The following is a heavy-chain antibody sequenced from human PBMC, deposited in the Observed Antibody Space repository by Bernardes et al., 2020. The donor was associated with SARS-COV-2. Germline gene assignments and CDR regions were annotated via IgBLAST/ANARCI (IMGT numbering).Heavy chain of an antibody. J-gene: IGHJ6*03. CDR1: GFTFSSYS. V-gene: IGHV3-21*01. CDR3: ARGYCSSTSCFGRYYMDV. D-gene: IGHD2-2*01. Sequence: GGSLRLSCAASGFTFSSYSMNWVRQAPGKGLEWVSSISSSSSYIYYADSVKGLFTISRDNAKNSLYLQMNSLRAEDTAVHYRARGYCSSTSCFGRYYMDVWGKGTTVTVSS. CDR2: ISSSSSYI.